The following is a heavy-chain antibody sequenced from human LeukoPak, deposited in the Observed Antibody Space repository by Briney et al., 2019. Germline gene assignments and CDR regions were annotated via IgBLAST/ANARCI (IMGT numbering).Heavy chain of an antibody. CDR1: GYTFTSYD. J-gene: IGHJ5*02. D-gene: IGHD3-10*01. V-gene: IGHV1-69*06. CDR2: IIPIFGTA. Sequence: GASVKVSCKASGYTFTSYDINWVRQATGQGLEWMGGIIPIFGTANYAQKFQGRVTITADKSTSTAYMELSSLRSEDTAVYYCARGATSGSHNWFDPWGQGTLVTVSS. CDR3: ARGATSGSHNWFDP.